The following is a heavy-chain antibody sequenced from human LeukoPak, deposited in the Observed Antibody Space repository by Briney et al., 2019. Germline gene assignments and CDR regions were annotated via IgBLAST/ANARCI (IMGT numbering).Heavy chain of an antibody. CDR3: ATSHSLGYRGYFDY. V-gene: IGHV3-23*01. J-gene: IGHJ4*02. CDR1: GFTFSVYA. CDR2: ISDSGGST. D-gene: IGHD5-18*01. Sequence: GGSLRPSCATSGFTFSVYAMSWVRKAPGKGLEWVSTISDSGGSTYYADSVKGRFTISRGNSKNTLYLLMNELSAEDTAVYHCATSHSLGYRGYFDYWGQGTLVTVSS.